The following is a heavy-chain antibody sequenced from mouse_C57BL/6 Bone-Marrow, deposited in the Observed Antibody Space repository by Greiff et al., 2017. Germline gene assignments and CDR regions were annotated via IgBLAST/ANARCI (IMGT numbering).Heavy chain of an antibody. CDR1: GFNIKNTY. V-gene: IGHV14-3*01. J-gene: IGHJ4*01. Sequence: VQLKESVAGLVRPGASVKLSCTASGFNIKNTYMHWVRQEPEQGLEWMGRIGPVNGNANYAPNFPGQATMTADTSANTAYLQLSSLTSEDTAIYYCAPYAMDDWGKGTSVTVSS. CDR2: IGPVNGNA. CDR3: APYAMDD.